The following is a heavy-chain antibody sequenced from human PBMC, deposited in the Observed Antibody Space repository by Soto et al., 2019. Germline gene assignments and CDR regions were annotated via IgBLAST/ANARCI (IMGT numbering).Heavy chain of an antibody. CDR2: IVPSGGST. J-gene: IGHJ2*01. CDR3: ARSAYDDSGFYSSYWYFDL. CDR1: GYTFTKNY. V-gene: IGHV1-46*01. Sequence: QVQLVQSGAEAQKPGASVKVSCKASGYTFTKNYIHWVRQAPGQGLEWMGIIVPSGGSTNYAPKFHGRVTMTRDTSTNTLYMELSSLTSEDTAVYYCARSAYDDSGFYSSYWYFDLWGRGTLVTVSA. D-gene: IGHD3-22*01.